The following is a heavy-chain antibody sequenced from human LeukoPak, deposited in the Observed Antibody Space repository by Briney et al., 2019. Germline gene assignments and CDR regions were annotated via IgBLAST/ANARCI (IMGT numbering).Heavy chain of an antibody. V-gene: IGHV1-18*01. CDR2: SSAYNGNT. J-gene: IGHJ6*02. CDR1: GYTLTSYG. CDR3: SARSLGEQYYGMDV. Sequence: ASVRVSCKASGYTLTSYGISWVRQARGQGLEWMGWSSAYNGNTNYAQKLQGRVTMTTDTSTSTAYMELRSLRSDDTAVYYCSARSLGEQYYGMDVWGQGTTVTVSS. D-gene: IGHD3-16*01.